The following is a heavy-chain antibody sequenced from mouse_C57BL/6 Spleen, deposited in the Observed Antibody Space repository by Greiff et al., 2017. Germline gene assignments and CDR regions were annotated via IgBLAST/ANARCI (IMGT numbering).Heavy chain of an antibody. J-gene: IGHJ1*03. CDR3: VRHDGYSWYFDV. Sequence: EVQVVESGGGLVQPKGSLKLSCAASGFSFNTYAMNWVRQAPGKGLEWVARIRSKSNNYATYYADSVKDRFTISRDDSESMLYLQMNNLKTEDTAMYYCVRHDGYSWYFDVWGTGTTVTVSS. V-gene: IGHV10-1*01. CDR2: IRSKSNNYAT. D-gene: IGHD2-3*01. CDR1: GFSFNTYA.